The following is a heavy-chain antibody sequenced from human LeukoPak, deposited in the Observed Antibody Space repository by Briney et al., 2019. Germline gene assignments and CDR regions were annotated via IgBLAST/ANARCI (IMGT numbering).Heavy chain of an antibody. Sequence: GGSLTLSCAASGCTFSSYSMNWVRQPPGKGLEWVSSISSSSTYIYYAASVKGRFTISRDNSKNTLYLQMNSLRAEDTAVYYCAKGGYSSSPGWFDPWGQGTLVTVSS. CDR2: ISSSSTYI. J-gene: IGHJ5*02. CDR1: GCTFSSYS. CDR3: AKGGYSSSPGWFDP. D-gene: IGHD6-13*01. V-gene: IGHV3-21*04.